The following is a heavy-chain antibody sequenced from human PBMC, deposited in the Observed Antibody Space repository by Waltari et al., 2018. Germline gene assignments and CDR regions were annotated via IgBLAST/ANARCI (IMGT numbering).Heavy chain of an antibody. V-gene: IGHV3-30*04. J-gene: IGHJ4*02. D-gene: IGHD1-1*01. Sequence: QVQLVESGGGVVQPGRSLRLSCAASGFTFCLYAMHWVRQAPGKGLEWVAFISYDGSNKYYADSEGRFTISRDNSKKTLSLQMNSLRTEDTALYYCARDKERYTEGPFDYWGQGTLVTVSS. CDR3: ARDKERYTEGPFDY. CDR2: ISYDGSNK. CDR1: GFTFCLYA.